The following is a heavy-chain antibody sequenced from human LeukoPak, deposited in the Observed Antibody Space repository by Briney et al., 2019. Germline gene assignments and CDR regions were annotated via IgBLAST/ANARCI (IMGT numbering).Heavy chain of an antibody. V-gene: IGHV1-18*01. D-gene: IGHD4-17*01. CDR1: GYTFTSYG. J-gene: IGHJ6*03. CDR3: ARQTVKYYYYMDV. CDR2: ISAYNGNT. Sequence: ASVKVSCEASGYTFTSYGISWVRQAPGQGLEWMGWISAYNGNTNYAQKLQGRVTMTTDTSTSTACMELRSLRSDDTAVYYCARQTVKYYYYMDVWGKGTTVTISS.